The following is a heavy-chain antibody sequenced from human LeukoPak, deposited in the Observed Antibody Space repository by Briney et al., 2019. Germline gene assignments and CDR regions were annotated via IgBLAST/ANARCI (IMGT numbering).Heavy chain of an antibody. J-gene: IGHJ4*02. D-gene: IGHD3-16*01. CDR2: ISYSGTT. Sequence: SETLSLTCTVSGGSISSNSHYWGWIRQPPGKGLEWIGSISYSGTTYYNPSLKSRVTISVDTSKNQFSLKLSSVTAADTAVYYCARDGDYFDYWGQGTLVTVSS. V-gene: IGHV4-39*07. CDR1: GGSISSNSHY. CDR3: ARDGDYFDY.